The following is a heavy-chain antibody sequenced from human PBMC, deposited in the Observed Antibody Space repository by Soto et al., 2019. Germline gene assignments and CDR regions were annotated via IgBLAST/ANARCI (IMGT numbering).Heavy chain of an antibody. Sequence: QVQLVESGGGAVQPGRYLRLSCAASGFTFSDYAMHWVRQAPGKGLEWVAFISYDGSNNYYADSVKGRFTLSRDNSENTLSLQMDILRPEDTAVYYCAKAGVYSGYESYDYWGQGTLVTVSS. V-gene: IGHV3-30-3*01. J-gene: IGHJ4*02. D-gene: IGHD5-12*01. CDR3: AKAGVYSGYESYDY. CDR2: ISYDGSNN. CDR1: GFTFSDYA.